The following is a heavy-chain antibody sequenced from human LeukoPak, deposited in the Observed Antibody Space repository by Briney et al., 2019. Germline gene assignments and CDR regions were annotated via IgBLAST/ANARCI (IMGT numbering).Heavy chain of an antibody. J-gene: IGHJ4*02. D-gene: IGHD6-13*01. CDR2: INPNSGGT. CDR3: ARGTPSWYCDCDY. CDR1: GYTFTGYY. Sequence: ASVKVSCKASGYTFTGYYMHWVRQAPGQGLEWMGWINPNSGGTNYAQKFQGRVTMTRDTSISTAYMELSRLRSDDTAVYYCARGTPSWYCDCDYWGQGTLVTVSS. V-gene: IGHV1-2*02.